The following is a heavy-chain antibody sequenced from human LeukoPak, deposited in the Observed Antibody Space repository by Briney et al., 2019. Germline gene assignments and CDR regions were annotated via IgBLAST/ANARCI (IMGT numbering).Heavy chain of an antibody. J-gene: IGHJ4*02. CDR1: GFTVSSDY. D-gene: IGHD3-16*01. CDR3: TRDVSGSRPNY. V-gene: IGHV3-53*01. Sequence: GGSLRLSCAASGFTVSSDYMTWVRQAPGKGLGWDSRIDVAGNTNYADSVRGRFTISRDNSKNTLYLHMNSLRAEDTAVYYCTRDVSGSRPNYWGQGTLVTVTS. CDR2: IDVAGNT.